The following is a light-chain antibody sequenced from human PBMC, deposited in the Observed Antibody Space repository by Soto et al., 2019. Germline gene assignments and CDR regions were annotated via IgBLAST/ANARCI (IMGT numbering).Light chain of an antibody. CDR1: QSVSSSY. CDR2: GAS. CDR3: QQYGSSPMYT. Sequence: EIVLTQSPGTLSLSPGERATLSCRASQSVSSSYLAWYQQKPGQAPRLLIHGASTRATGIPDRFSGSGSGTDFTLTISRLEPEDVAVYYCQQYGSSPMYTFGKGTKLEIK. V-gene: IGKV3-20*01. J-gene: IGKJ2*01.